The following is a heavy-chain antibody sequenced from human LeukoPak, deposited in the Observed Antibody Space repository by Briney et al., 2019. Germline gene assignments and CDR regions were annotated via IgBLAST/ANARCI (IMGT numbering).Heavy chain of an antibody. V-gene: IGHV3-74*03. J-gene: IGHJ5*02. Sequence: WAFLRPSCATPGIIFRDYWMPLVRPAPGEGLVLVSRIDTVGTRTTYADSVRGRFTISRENARTTVHLQMDSLTAEDTGVYYCARVRGGSDDWVDPWGQGTLVSVSS. CDR3: ARVRGGSDDWVDP. D-gene: IGHD1-26*01. CDR2: IDTVGTRT. CDR1: GIIFRDYW.